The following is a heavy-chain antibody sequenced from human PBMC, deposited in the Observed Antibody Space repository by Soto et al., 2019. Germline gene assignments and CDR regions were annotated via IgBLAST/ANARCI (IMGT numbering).Heavy chain of an antibody. CDR1: GFTFRTYS. Sequence: VQLVESGGGLVKPGGSLTLSCTPSGFTFRTYSMKWVRQTPGKGLEWVSSITPSSTYFYYADSVKGRFAISRDNAKNSVSLRMDSLRGEDSAMYYCARGMGNVDHWGQGIRVNVSS. D-gene: IGHD1-26*01. J-gene: IGHJ4*02. CDR2: ITPSSTYF. CDR3: ARGMGNVDH. V-gene: IGHV3-21*02.